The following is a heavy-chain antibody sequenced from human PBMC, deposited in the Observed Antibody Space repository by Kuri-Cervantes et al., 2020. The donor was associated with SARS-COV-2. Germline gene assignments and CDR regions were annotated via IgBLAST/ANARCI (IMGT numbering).Heavy chain of an antibody. CDR2: IYHSGST. CDR3: ARRAAAVVDY. CDR1: GYSISSGYY. V-gene: IGHV4-38-2*01. Sequence: SETLSLTCAVSGYSISSGYYWGWIRQPPGKGLEWIGSIYHSGSTYYNPSLKSRVTISVDTSKNQFSLKLSSVTAADTAVYYCARRAAAVVDYWGQGTLVTVSS. J-gene: IGHJ4*02. D-gene: IGHD6-13*01.